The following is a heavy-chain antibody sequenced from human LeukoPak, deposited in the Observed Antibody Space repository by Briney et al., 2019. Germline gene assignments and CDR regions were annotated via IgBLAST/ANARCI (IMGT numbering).Heavy chain of an antibody. CDR1: GFTFSNYW. V-gene: IGHV3-7*01. Sequence: GGSLRLSCAASGFTFSNYWMSWVRQAPGKGLEWVANINQDGSVKYYVDSLKGRFTISRDNAKNSVFLHMISLRAEDTAVYYCARIGYSSSSFDYWGQGTLVTVSS. CDR2: INQDGSVK. CDR3: ARIGYSSSSFDY. J-gene: IGHJ4*02. D-gene: IGHD6-6*01.